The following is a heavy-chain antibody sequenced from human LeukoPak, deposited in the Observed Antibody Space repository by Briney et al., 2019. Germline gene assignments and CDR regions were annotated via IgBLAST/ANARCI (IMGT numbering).Heavy chain of an antibody. V-gene: IGHV3-74*01. CDR1: GFTFSSYW. Sequence: GGSLRLSCVASGFTFSSYWMHWVRQDPGKGLVGVSRISTDGSTTHYADSVKGRFTTSRDNAKNTLYLQMNSLRAEDTAVYYCARDIDGVDYWGQGTLVTVSS. J-gene: IGHJ4*02. CDR3: ARDIDGVDY. D-gene: IGHD3-16*01. CDR2: ISTDGSTT.